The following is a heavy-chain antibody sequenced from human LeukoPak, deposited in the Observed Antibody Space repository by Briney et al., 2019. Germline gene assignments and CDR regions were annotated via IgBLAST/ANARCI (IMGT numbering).Heavy chain of an antibody. CDR3: ARVRNWNYVFDY. V-gene: IGHV4-59*01. CDR2: IYYSGST. J-gene: IGHJ4*02. Sequence: SETLSLTCTVSGGSISSYYWSWIRQPPGKGLEWIGYIYYSGSTSYNPPLKSRVTISVDTSKNQFSLKLSSVTAADTAVYYCARVRNWNYVFDYWGQGTLVTVSS. D-gene: IGHD1-7*01. CDR1: GGSISSYY.